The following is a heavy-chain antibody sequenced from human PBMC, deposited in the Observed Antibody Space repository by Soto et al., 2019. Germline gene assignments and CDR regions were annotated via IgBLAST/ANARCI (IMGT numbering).Heavy chain of an antibody. CDR3: ARLKGDFWSGYYIYGMDV. CDR2: IYYSGST. CDR1: GGSIGSSSYY. J-gene: IGHJ6*02. D-gene: IGHD3-3*01. V-gene: IGHV4-39*01. Sequence: SETLSLTCTVSGGSIGSSSYYWGWIRQPPGKGLEWIGSIYYSGSTYYNPSLKSRVTISVDTSKNQFSLKLSSVTAADTAVYYCARLKGDFWSGYYIYGMDVWGQGTTVP.